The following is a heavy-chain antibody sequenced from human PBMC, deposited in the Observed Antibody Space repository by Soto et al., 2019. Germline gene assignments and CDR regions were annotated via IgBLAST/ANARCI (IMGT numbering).Heavy chain of an antibody. Sequence: QVQLQESGPGLVKPSQTLSLTCTVSGGSISSGGYSWSWIRQHPGKVLEWIGYIYYSGSTYYNPSIKSRVTISVDTSKNQFSLKLSSVTAADTAVYYCARYSAINAFDIWGQGTMVTVSS. V-gene: IGHV4-31*03. D-gene: IGHD2-2*02. CDR2: IYYSGST. CDR1: GGSISSGGYS. CDR3: ARYSAINAFDI. J-gene: IGHJ3*02.